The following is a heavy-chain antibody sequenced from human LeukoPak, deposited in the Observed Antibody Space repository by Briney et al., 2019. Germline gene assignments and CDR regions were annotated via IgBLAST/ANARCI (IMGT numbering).Heavy chain of an antibody. CDR2: ISYDGSNK. CDR1: GFTFSSYA. Sequence: PGGSLRLSCAASGFTFSSYAMHWVRQAPCKGLEWVAVISYDGSNKYYADSVKGRFTISRDNSKNTLYLQMNSLRAEDTAVYYCARSSGWFYSADDSNDYWGQGTLVTVSS. CDR3: ARSSGWFYSADDSNDY. J-gene: IGHJ4*02. V-gene: IGHV3-30-3*01. D-gene: IGHD6-19*01.